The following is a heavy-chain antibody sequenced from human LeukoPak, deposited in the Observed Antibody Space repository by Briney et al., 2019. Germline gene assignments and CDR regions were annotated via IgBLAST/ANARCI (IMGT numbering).Heavy chain of an antibody. CDR1: GGSIGTFF. CDR3: ARLASWSWYFDL. Sequence: PSETLSLTCTVSGGSIGTFFWSWVRQTPGKGLEWIGYIHYSGTTTYNPSLRGRATMSVDTSTNQFSLTVDSVTTADTAVYYWARLASWSWYFDLWGRGTLVPVSS. D-gene: IGHD3-10*01. J-gene: IGHJ2*01. CDR2: IHYSGTT. V-gene: IGHV4-59*08.